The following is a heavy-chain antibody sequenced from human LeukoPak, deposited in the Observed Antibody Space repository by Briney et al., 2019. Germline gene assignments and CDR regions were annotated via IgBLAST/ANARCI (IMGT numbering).Heavy chain of an antibody. V-gene: IGHV3-53*01. CDR1: GFTVSSNF. Sequence: GGSLRLSCAASGFTVSSNFMSWVRQAPGKGLEWVSVIYDGGTAYYADSVKGRFTISRDNSKNTLYLQMNSLRAEDTAVYYCAKQGAIYYDSGSYYTDWGQGTLVTVSS. CDR2: IYDGGTA. J-gene: IGHJ4*02. CDR3: AKQGAIYYDSGSYYTD. D-gene: IGHD3-10*01.